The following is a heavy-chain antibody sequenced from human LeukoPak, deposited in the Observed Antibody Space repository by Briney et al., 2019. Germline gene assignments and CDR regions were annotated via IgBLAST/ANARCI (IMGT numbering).Heavy chain of an antibody. D-gene: IGHD6-19*01. Sequence: PGMSLRLSCVGSGFKFDDYYMHWVRQVPGKGLEWVSGISWSTATIAYADSVKGRFTISRDNAKNSLYLQMNSLRTEDMAVYYCAKGGSNGWYADHWGQGTLVTVSS. J-gene: IGHJ5*02. V-gene: IGHV3-9*03. CDR1: GFKFDDYY. CDR2: ISWSTATI. CDR3: AKGGSNGWYADH.